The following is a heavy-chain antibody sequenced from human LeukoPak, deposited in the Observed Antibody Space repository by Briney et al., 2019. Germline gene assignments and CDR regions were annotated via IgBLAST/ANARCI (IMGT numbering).Heavy chain of an antibody. CDR2: ISYDGSKK. J-gene: IGHJ4*02. CDR1: EFTFSNYA. CDR3: ARDSQNYDFWSGYLAPPDY. D-gene: IGHD3-3*01. V-gene: IGHV3-30*04. Sequence: GGSLRLSCAASEFTFSNYALHWIRQAPGKGLEWVAGISYDGSKKYSADSVEGRFTISRDNSKNTLYLQMNSLRAEDTAVYYCARDSQNYDFWSGYLAPPDYWGQGTLVTVSS.